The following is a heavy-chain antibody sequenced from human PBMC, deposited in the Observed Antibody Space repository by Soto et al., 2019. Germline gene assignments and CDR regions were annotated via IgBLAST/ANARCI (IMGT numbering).Heavy chain of an antibody. Sequence: EVQLVESGGGLVKPGGSLRLSCAASGFTFSSYSMNWVRQAPGKGLEWVSSISSSSSYIYYADSVKGRFTISRDNAKNSLYLQMNSLRAEDTAVYYCARDTHYDILTGYSPDYYYGMDVWGQGTTVTVSS. V-gene: IGHV3-21*01. D-gene: IGHD3-9*01. CDR2: ISSSSSYI. CDR3: ARDTHYDILTGYSPDYYYGMDV. J-gene: IGHJ6*02. CDR1: GFTFSSYS.